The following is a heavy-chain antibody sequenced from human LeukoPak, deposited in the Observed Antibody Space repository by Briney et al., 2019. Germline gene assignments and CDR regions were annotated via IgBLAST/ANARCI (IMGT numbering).Heavy chain of an antibody. CDR1: AHSFANSW. CDR3: ARSAGDCSNGVCYSYNWFDP. V-gene: IGHV5-51*01. D-gene: IGHD2-8*01. J-gene: IGHJ5*02. Sequence: GESLKISCKGSAHSFANSWIAWVRQKPGKGLEWMGIIYPDDSDTRYSPSFEGQVTISADKSISAAYLQWSSLRASDTAMYYRARSAGDCSNGVCYSYNWFDPWGQGTLVTVSS. CDR2: IYPDDSDT.